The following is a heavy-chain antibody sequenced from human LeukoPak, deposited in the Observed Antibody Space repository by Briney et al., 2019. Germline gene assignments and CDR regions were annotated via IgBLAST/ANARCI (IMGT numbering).Heavy chain of an antibody. CDR1: GGSISSGDYF. Sequence: PSQTLSLTCNVSGGSISSGDYFWNWIRQPPGKGLEWLGYIHYTGSTYYNPSLQSRVTISVDTSKNQFSLKLSSVTAADTAVYYCARAPTIFGVANFDYWGQGTLVTVSS. CDR3: ARAPTIFGVANFDY. CDR2: IHYTGST. D-gene: IGHD3-3*01. J-gene: IGHJ4*02. V-gene: IGHV4-30-4*01.